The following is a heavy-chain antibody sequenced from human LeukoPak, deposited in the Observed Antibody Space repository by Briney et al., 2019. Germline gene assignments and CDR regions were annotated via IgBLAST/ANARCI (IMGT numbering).Heavy chain of an antibody. D-gene: IGHD1-26*01. CDR1: GFTFDDYA. V-gene: IGHV3-9*01. CDR3: TRDQVGTMPLDY. CDR2: INWNGGSI. J-gene: IGHJ4*02. Sequence: GGSLRLSCAASGFTFDDYAMHWVRQAPGKGLEWVSGINWNGGSIGYADSVKGRFTISRDNAKNSLYLQMNSLRAEDTAVYYCTRDQVGTMPLDYWGQGTLVTVSS.